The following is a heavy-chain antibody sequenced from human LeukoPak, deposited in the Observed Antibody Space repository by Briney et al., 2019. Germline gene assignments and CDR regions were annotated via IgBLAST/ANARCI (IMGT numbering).Heavy chain of an antibody. J-gene: IGHJ4*02. CDR1: GYRFTSYW. D-gene: IGHD6-19*01. CDR3: ARLVSSVWYLDL. CDR2: IYPGDSDT. Sequence: GESLKISCKGSGYRFTSYWIGWARQMPGKGLEWMGIIYPGDSDTRYSPSFQGQVTISADKSISTAYLQWSSRKGSDTAVQCCARLVSSVWYLDLWGEGTLLTVSS. V-gene: IGHV5-51*01.